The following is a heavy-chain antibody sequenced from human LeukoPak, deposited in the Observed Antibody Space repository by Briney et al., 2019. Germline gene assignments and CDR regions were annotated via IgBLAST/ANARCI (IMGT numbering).Heavy chain of an antibody. CDR1: GYTFNRHG. V-gene: IGHV1-18*01. CDR3: ARDPSNTSGHNAWFDY. J-gene: IGHJ5*01. CDR2: ISCYNGDT. D-gene: IGHD2-15*01. Sequence: ASVKVSCKASGYTFNRHGISWVQQAPGQGPEWMGWISCYNGDTHYAQNYQGRLTMTTDTSTSTAYMELRSLRSDDTAVYYCARDPSNTSGHNAWFDYWGQGTLVTVSS.